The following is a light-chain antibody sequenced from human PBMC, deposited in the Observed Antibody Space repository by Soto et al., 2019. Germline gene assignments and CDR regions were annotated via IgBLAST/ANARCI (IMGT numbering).Light chain of an antibody. CDR2: DAS. V-gene: IGKV3-11*01. J-gene: IGKJ4*01. CDR3: QQRYTWPLT. CDR1: QSVSSY. Sequence: EIVLTQSPATLSLSPGERATLSCRASQSVSSYLAWYQQKPGQAPRLLIYDASNRATGIPARFSGSGPGTDFTLTISSLEPEDFAVYYCQQRYTWPLTSRGEIKVDIK.